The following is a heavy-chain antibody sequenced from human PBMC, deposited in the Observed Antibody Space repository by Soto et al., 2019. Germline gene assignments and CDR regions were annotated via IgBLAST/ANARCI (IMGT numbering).Heavy chain of an antibody. CDR3: ASSGWWYFDY. CDR2: IYYSGST. CDR1: GGSISSSSYY. J-gene: IGHJ4*02. V-gene: IGHV4-39*01. Sequence: SETLSLTCTVSGGSISSSSYYWGWIRQPPGKGLEWIGSIYYSGSTHYNPSLKSRVTISVDTSKNQFSLKLSSVTAADTAVYYCASSGWWYFDYWGQGTLVTVSS. D-gene: IGHD6-19*01.